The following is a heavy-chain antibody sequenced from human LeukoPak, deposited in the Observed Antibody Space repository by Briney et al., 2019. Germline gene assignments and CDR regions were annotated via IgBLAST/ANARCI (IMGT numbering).Heavy chain of an antibody. Sequence: ASVKVSCKASGYTFTGYYMHWVRQAPGQGLEWMGWINPNSGGTNYAQKFQGRVTMTRDTSISTAYMELSRLRSDDTAVYYCARDQYGDYGGDYWGQGTLVTVSS. J-gene: IGHJ4*02. CDR3: ARDQYGDYGGDY. D-gene: IGHD4-17*01. CDR1: GYTFTGYY. V-gene: IGHV1-2*02. CDR2: INPNSGGT.